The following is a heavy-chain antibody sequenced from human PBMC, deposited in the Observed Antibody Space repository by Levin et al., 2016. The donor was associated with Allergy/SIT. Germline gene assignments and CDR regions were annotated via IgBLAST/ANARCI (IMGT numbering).Heavy chain of an antibody. CDR2: IYYSGST. CDR1: GGSISTYY. V-gene: IGHV4-59*01. J-gene: IGHJ1*01. D-gene: IGHD3-16*01. Sequence: SETLSLTCTVSGGSISTYYWSWIRQPPGKGLEWIGYIYYSGSTDYNPSLKSRVTISVDTSKNQFSLKLSSVTAADTAVYYCAREGEGGYFQHWGQGSLVTVSS. CDR3: AREGEGGYFQH.